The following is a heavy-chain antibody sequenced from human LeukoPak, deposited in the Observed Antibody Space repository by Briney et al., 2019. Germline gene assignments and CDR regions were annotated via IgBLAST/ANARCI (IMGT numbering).Heavy chain of an antibody. CDR1: GFTFSSYA. V-gene: IGHV3-23*01. Sequence: PGGSLRLSCAASGFTFSSYAMSWVRQAPGKGLEWVSAISGSGGSTYYADSVKGRFTTSRDNAKNSLYLQLNSLRAEDTGVYYCVRDHLYYASGRYWYFDLWGRGTLVTVSS. CDR2: ISGSGGST. D-gene: IGHD3-10*01. J-gene: IGHJ2*01. CDR3: VRDHLYYASGRYWYFDL.